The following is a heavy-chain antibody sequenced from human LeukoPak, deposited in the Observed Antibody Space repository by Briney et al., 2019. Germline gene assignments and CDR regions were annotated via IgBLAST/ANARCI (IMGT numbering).Heavy chain of an antibody. CDR1: GYTFTGYY. CDR3: ARGGKYYYDSSGSFYYYYMDV. CDR2: INPNSGGT. V-gene: IGHV1-2*02. J-gene: IGHJ6*03. D-gene: IGHD3-22*01. Sequence: PGASVKVSCKASGYTFTGYYMHWVRQAPGQGLEWMGWINPNSGGTNYAQKFQGRVTMTRDTSISTAYMELSRLRSDDTAVYYCARGGKYYYDSSGSFYYYYMDVWGKGTTVTTSS.